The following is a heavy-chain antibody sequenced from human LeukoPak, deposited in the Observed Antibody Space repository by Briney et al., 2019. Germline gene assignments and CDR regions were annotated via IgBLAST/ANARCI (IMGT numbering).Heavy chain of an antibody. CDR3: AKDTSRRYLTTYFDY. CDR1: GFTFSDYY. CDR2: ISSSGSTI. J-gene: IGHJ4*02. D-gene: IGHD3-16*02. Sequence: GGSLRLSCAASGFTFSDYYMSWIRQAPGKGLEWVSYISSSGSTIYYADSVKGRFTISRDNAKNSLYLQMNSLRAEDTAVYYCAKDTSRRYLTTYFDYWGQGTLVTVSS. V-gene: IGHV3-11*01.